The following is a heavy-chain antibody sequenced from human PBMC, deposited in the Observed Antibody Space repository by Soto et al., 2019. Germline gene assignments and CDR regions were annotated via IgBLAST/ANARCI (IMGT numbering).Heavy chain of an antibody. Sequence: SETLSLTCAVYGGSFSGYYWSWIRQPPGKGLEWIGEINHSGSTNYNPSLKSRVTISVDTSKNQFSLKLSSVTAADTAVYHCARGGYSSRSPFFGDWGQGTLVTVSS. V-gene: IGHV4-34*01. CDR1: GGSFSGYY. D-gene: IGHD6-19*01. CDR2: INHSGST. CDR3: ARGGYSSRSPFFGD. J-gene: IGHJ4*02.